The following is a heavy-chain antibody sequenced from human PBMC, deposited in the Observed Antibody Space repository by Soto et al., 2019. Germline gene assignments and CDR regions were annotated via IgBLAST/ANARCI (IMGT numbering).Heavy chain of an antibody. Sequence: QVQLVQSGGEVKKPGASVKVSCKASGYSFTSFGVNWVRQAPGQGLEWMGWVNAYNGNTNYAQKFQGRVTLTADTSTSTAYRGGGGLRCDDTAVYYCAPGAAVVAPHVIGGQGTLVTVSS. CDR1: GYSFTSFG. CDR3: APGAAVVAPHVI. J-gene: IGHJ4*02. D-gene: IGHD6-25*01. V-gene: IGHV1-18*01. CDR2: VNAYNGNT.